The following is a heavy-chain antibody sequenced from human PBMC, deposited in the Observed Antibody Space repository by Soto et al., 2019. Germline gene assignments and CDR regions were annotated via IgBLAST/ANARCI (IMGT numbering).Heavy chain of an antibody. CDR2: MNPNSGNT. J-gene: IGHJ3*02. V-gene: IGHV1-8*01. Sequence: ASVKVPCKASGYTFTSYDINWVRQATGQGLEWMGWMNPNSGNTGYAQKFQGRVTMTRNTSISTAYMELSSLRSEDTAVYYCARAFGNSVAFDIWGQGTMVTVSS. CDR1: GYTFTSYD. D-gene: IGHD3-10*01. CDR3: ARAFGNSVAFDI.